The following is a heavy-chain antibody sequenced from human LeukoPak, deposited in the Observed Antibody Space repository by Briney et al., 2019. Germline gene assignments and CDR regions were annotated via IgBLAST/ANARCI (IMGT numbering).Heavy chain of an antibody. CDR1: GYSFIDYY. Sequence: ASVKVSCKASGYSFIDYYMHWIRQAPGQGLEWMGWIIPTRGETKYVQRFQGRVTMTRDMSMSTEFMELSRLTSDDTAVYYCARDLVVGYGPPSFDFWGQGTLVTVSS. J-gene: IGHJ4*02. CDR3: ARDLVVGYGPPSFDF. D-gene: IGHD5-12*01. V-gene: IGHV1-2*02. CDR2: IIPTRGET.